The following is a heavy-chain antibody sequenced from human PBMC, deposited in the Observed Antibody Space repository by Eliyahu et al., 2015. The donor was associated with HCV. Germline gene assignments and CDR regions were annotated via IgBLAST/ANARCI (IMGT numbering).Heavy chain of an antibody. CDR1: GGSFSGYY. D-gene: IGHD1-26*01. V-gene: IGHV4-34*01. Sequence: QVQLQQWGAGLLKPSETLSLTCAVYGGSFSGYYWSWIRQPPGKGLEWIGEINHSGSTNYNPSLKSRVTISVDTSKNQFSLKLSSVTAADTAVYYCARGGIVGATRYWYFDLWGRGTLVTVSS. CDR2: INHSGST. CDR3: ARGGIVGATRYWYFDL. J-gene: IGHJ2*01.